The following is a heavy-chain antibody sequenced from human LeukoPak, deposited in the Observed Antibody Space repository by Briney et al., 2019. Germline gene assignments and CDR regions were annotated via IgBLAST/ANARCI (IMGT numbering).Heavy chain of an antibody. D-gene: IGHD2-8*01. CDR1: GGSISSYY. CDR2: IFYSGST. J-gene: IGHJ4*02. Sequence: PSETLSLTCAVSGGSISSYYWTWIRQPPGKGLEWIGYIFYSGSTNYSPSLKSRVTMALDKSKNHLSLNLTSVTAADTAVYYCSRENGAFSPFGYWGQGTLVTVPS. V-gene: IGHV4-59*12. CDR3: SRENGAFSPFGY.